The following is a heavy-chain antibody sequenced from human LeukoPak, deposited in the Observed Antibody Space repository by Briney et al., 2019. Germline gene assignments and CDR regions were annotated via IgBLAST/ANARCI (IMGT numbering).Heavy chain of an antibody. Sequence: SETLSLTCAVYGGSFSGYYWSWIRQPPGKGLEWIGEINDSGSTNYNPSLKSRVTISVDTSKNQFSLKLSSVTAADTAVYYCARARALTRQWLVRYYFGYWGQGTLVTVSS. V-gene: IGHV4-34*01. D-gene: IGHD6-19*01. CDR1: GGSFSGYY. CDR3: ARARALTRQWLVRYYFGY. J-gene: IGHJ4*02. CDR2: INDSGST.